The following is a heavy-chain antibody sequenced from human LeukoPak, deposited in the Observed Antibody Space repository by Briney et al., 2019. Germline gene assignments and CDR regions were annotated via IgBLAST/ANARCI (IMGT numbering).Heavy chain of an antibody. D-gene: IGHD2-2*01. J-gene: IGHJ4*02. CDR2: NYHSGST. Sequence: SGTLSLTCAVSGGSISSSNWWSWVRQPPGKGLEWIGENYHSGSTNYNPSLKSRVAISVDKSKNQFSLELSSVTAADTAVYYCARRGVVPAAMYFDYWGQGTLVTVSS. V-gene: IGHV4-4*02. CDR3: ARRGVVPAAMYFDY. CDR1: GGSISSSNW.